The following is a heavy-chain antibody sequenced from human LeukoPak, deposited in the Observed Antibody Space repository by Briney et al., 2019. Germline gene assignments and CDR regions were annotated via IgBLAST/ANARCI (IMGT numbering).Heavy chain of an antibody. Sequence: ASVTVSCTASGGTFSSYAISWVRQAPGQGLEWMGGIIPIFGTANYAQKFQGRVTITADKSTSTAYMELSSLRSEDTAVYYCARDNSSSWGVDYWGQGTLVTVSS. V-gene: IGHV1-69*06. J-gene: IGHJ4*02. D-gene: IGHD6-13*01. CDR1: GGTFSSYA. CDR3: ARDNSSSWGVDY. CDR2: IIPIFGTA.